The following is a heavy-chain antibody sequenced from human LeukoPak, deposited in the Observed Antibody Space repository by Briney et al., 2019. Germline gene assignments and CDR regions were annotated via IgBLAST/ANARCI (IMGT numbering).Heavy chain of an antibody. CDR2: IRSKANSYAT. V-gene: IGHV3-73*01. CDR1: GFTFSGSA. Sequence: PGGSLRLSCAASGFTFSGSAMHWVRQASGKGLEWVGRIRSKANSYATAYAASVKGRFTISRDDSKNTAYLQMNSLKTEDTAVYYCTRLIPFPHVTTIYYYMDVWGKGTTVTVSS. D-gene: IGHD4-11*01. CDR3: TRLIPFPHVTTIYYYMDV. J-gene: IGHJ6*03.